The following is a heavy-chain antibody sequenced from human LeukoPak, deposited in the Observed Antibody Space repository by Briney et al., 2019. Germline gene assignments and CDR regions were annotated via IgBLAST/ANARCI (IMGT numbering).Heavy chain of an antibody. CDR3: AKDTSGYEYYFDY. J-gene: IGHJ4*02. CDR1: GYTFTRYY. D-gene: IGHD3-22*01. CDR2: INPNSGGT. Sequence: ASVKVSYKASGYTFTRYYIHWVRQAPGQGLEWMGWINPNSGGTNFAQKFQGRVAITRDTSISTAHMELSRLSSDDTAVYYCAKDTSGYEYYFDYWGQGTLVTVSS. V-gene: IGHV1-2*02.